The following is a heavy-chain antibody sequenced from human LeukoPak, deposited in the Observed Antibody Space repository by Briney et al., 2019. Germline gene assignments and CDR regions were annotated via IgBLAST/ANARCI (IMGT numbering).Heavy chain of an antibody. Sequence: SGGSLRLSCAASRFTFSSYAMSWVRQAPGKGLEWVSAIGGRGTITYYADSVKGRFTISKDNSKNTLYLQMNSLRAEDTAVYYCAKDDDYVEYGYYFDFWGQGTLVTVSS. J-gene: IGHJ4*02. V-gene: IGHV3-23*01. CDR3: AKDDDYVEYGYYFDF. CDR1: RFTFSSYA. D-gene: IGHD4-17*01. CDR2: IGGRGTIT.